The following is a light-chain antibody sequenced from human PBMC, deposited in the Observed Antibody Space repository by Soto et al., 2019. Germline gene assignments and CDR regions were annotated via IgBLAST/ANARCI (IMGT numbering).Light chain of an antibody. J-gene: IGKJ1*01. Sequence: DIQMTQSPSTLSASVGDRVTITCRASQSVSIWLAWYQQKPGKAPKLLIYKASSLKRGVPSRFSGSGSGTEFTPTISSLQPDDFATYYCQQYNSYWTFGQGTKVEMK. CDR3: QQYNSYWT. CDR2: KAS. CDR1: QSVSIW. V-gene: IGKV1-5*03.